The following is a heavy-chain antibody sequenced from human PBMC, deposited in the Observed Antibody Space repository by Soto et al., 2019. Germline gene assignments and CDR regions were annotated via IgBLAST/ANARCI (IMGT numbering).Heavy chain of an antibody. CDR3: AKDMHGGYGWSPFDY. CDR1: GFTFDDYA. Sequence: DVQLVESGGGLVQPGRSLRLSCAASGFTFDDYAMHWVRQAPGKGLEWVSGISWNSGSIGYADSVKGRFTISRDNAKNSLYLQMNSLRAEDTALYYCAKDMHGGYGWSPFDYWGQGTLVTVSS. V-gene: IGHV3-9*01. J-gene: IGHJ4*02. D-gene: IGHD5-12*01. CDR2: ISWNSGSI.